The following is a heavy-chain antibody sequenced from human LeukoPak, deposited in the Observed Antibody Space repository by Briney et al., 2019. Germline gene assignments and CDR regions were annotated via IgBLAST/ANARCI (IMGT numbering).Heavy chain of an antibody. V-gene: IGHV3-48*03. CDR1: GFTFSSYE. Sequence: EGSLRLSCAASGFTFSSYEMNWVRQAPGKGLEWVSYISSSGSTIYYADSVKGRFTISRDNAKNSLYLQMNSLRAEDTAVYYCARGYCSSTSCYAFDYWGQGTLVTVSS. D-gene: IGHD2-2*01. CDR2: ISSSGSTI. J-gene: IGHJ4*02. CDR3: ARGYCSSTSCYAFDY.